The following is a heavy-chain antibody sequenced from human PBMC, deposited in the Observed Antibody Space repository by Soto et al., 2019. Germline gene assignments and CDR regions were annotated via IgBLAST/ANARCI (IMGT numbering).Heavy chain of an antibody. CDR3: ARDFYYDSD. CDR2: ISSGNSYI. V-gene: IGHV3-21*01. J-gene: IGHJ4*02. Sequence: LRLSCAASGFTFSSYTMHWVRQAPGKGLEWVSSISSGNSYIYYADSVKGRFTISRDNAKNSVYLQMNSLRAEDTAVYYCARDFYYDSDWGQGTLVTVSS. D-gene: IGHD3-22*01. CDR1: GFTFSSYT.